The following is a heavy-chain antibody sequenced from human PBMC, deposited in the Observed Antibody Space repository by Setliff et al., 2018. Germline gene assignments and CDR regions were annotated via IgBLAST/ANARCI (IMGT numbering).Heavy chain of an antibody. CDR3: ARGWSTMIVVVITGYFDL. D-gene: IGHD3-22*01. CDR2: IYTSWST. Sequence: PSETLSLTCTVSGDPMSSRRYYWAWIRQPAGKGLEWIGQIYTSWSTNYNPSLKSRVTILLDTSKNQFSLTLTSVTAADTAVYYCARGWSTMIVVVITGYFDLWGRGTLVTVSS. V-gene: IGHV4-61*09. CDR1: GDPMSSRRYY. J-gene: IGHJ2*01.